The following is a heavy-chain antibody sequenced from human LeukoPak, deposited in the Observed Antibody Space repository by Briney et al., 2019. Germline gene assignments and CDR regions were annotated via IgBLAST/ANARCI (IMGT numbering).Heavy chain of an antibody. CDR3: ARVGPLLQQLLFALDFDY. CDR1: GFTSSSYW. CDR2: IKQDGSEK. D-gene: IGHD6-13*01. V-gene: IGHV3-7*01. Sequence: GGSLRLSCAASGFTSSSYWMSWVRQAPGKGLEWVANIKQDGSEKYYVDSVKGRFTISRDNAKNSLYLQMNSLRAEDTAVYYCARVGPLLQQLLFALDFDYWGQGTLVTVSS. J-gene: IGHJ4*02.